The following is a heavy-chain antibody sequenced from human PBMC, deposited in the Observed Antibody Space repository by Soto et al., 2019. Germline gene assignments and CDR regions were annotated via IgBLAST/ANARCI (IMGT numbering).Heavy chain of an antibody. CDR2: IYYSGST. J-gene: IGHJ4*02. V-gene: IGHV4-39*01. D-gene: IGHD5-12*01. CDR3: ARRARDGYNAWFDY. CDR1: GGSSISSSYY. Sequence: GAVSLNCIVPGGSSISSSYYWGWIRQPPGKGLEWIGSIYYSGSTYYNPSLKSRVTISVDTSKNQFSLKLSSVTAADTAVYYCARRARDGYNAWFDYWGQGTLVTVSS.